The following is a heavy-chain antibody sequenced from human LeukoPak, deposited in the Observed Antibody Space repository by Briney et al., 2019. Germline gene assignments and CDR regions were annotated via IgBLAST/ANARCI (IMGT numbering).Heavy chain of an antibody. CDR2: IIPIFGTA. J-gene: IGHJ4*02. D-gene: IGHD6-13*01. CDR3: ARVAAGTGRDY. Sequence: SVKVSCKASGGTFSSYAISWVRQAPGQGLEWMGGIIPIFGTANYAQKFQGRVTITADKSTSTAYMELSSLKSEDTAVYYCARVAAGTGRDYWGQGTLVTVSS. CDR1: GGTFSSYA. V-gene: IGHV1-69*06.